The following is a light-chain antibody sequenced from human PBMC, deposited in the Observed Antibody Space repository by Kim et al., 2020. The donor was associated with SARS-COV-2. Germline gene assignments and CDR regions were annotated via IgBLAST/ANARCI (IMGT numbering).Light chain of an antibody. V-gene: IGLV2-18*02. CDR2: EVS. CDR1: SSDVACYNL. J-gene: IGLJ3*02. Sequence: QSVTISCTGASSDVACYNLVSWYQQPPGTAPNLIINEVSNRPSGVPDRFSGSKSGNTASLTISGLQAEDEADYYCSSYTSSSTWVFGGGTQLTVL. CDR3: SSYTSSSTWV.